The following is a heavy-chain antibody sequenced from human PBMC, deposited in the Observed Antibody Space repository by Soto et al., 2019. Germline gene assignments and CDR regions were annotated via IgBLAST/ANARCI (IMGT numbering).Heavy chain of an antibody. CDR1: GYTFTSYG. J-gene: IGHJ6*02. D-gene: IGHD3-22*01. V-gene: IGHV1-18*01. CDR3: ARGADYDSSGYYYYYYGMDV. Sequence: ASVKVSCKASGYTFTSYGISWARQAPGQGLEWMGWISAYNGNTNYAQKLQGRVTMTTDTSTSTAYMELRSLRSDDTAVYYCARGADYDSSGYYYYYYGMDVWGQGTTVTV. CDR2: ISAYNGNT.